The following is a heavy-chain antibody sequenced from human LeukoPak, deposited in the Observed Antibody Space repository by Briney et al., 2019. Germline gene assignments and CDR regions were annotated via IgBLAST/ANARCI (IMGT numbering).Heavy chain of an antibody. CDR3: ARSGYSSGWLFDY. CDR1: GYYISSGYY. V-gene: IGHV4-38-2*01. Sequence: SETLSLTCAVSGYYISSGYYWGWIRQPPGKGLEWIGSIYHSGSTYYNPSLKSRVTISVDTSKNQFSLKLSSVTAADTAVYYCARSGYSSGWLFDYWGQGTLVTVSS. D-gene: IGHD6-19*01. J-gene: IGHJ4*02. CDR2: IYHSGST.